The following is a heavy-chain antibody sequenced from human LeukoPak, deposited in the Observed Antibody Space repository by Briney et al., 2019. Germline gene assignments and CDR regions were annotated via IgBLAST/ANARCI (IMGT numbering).Heavy chain of an antibody. D-gene: IGHD3-22*01. J-gene: IGHJ4*02. CDR3: ANIEPGTMRYFDY. CDR1: GFTFSSYG. Sequence: GGSLRLSCAASGFTFSSYGMHWVRQAPGKGLEWVAYIRYDGNTKYYADSVKGRFTISRDNSKNTLYLQMNSLRSEDTAVYYCANIEPGTMRYFDYWGQGTLVTVSS. CDR2: IRYDGNTK. V-gene: IGHV3-30*02.